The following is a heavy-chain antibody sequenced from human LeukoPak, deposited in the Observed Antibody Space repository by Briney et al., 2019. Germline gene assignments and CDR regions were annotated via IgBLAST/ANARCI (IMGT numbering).Heavy chain of an antibody. Sequence: SETLSLTCTVSGGSISSSSYYWGWIRQPPGKGLEWIGSIYYSGSTYYNPSLKSRVTISVDTSKNQFSLKLSSVTAADTAVYYCARQRGYYGSSGYYYSRWGQGTLVTVSS. V-gene: IGHV4-39*01. CDR1: GGSISSSSYY. J-gene: IGHJ4*02. CDR3: ARQRGYYGSSGYYYSR. CDR2: IYYSGST. D-gene: IGHD3-22*01.